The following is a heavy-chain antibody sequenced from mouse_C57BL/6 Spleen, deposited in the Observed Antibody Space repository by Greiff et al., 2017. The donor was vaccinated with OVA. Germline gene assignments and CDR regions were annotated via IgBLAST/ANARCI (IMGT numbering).Heavy chain of an antibody. CDR1: GYTFTSYW. CDR2: IYPGSGST. J-gene: IGHJ4*01. CDR3: ARRYYCGSSYDAMDY. Sequence: VQLQQPGAELVKPGASVKMSCKASGYTFTSYWITWVKQRPGQGLEWIGDIYPGSGSTNYNEKFKGKATFTADTSSNTAYMQLSSLTTEDSAIDYCARRYYCGSSYDAMDYWGQGTSVTVSS. V-gene: IGHV1-55*01. D-gene: IGHD1-1*01.